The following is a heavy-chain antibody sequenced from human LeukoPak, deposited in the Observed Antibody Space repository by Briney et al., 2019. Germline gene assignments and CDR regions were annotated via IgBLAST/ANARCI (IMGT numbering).Heavy chain of an antibody. J-gene: IGHJ3*02. V-gene: IGHV3-13*01. CDR1: GFTFGDYD. CDR3: ARLYSSGRYANAFDI. CDR2: IRSIGDR. D-gene: IGHD6-19*01. Sequence: GGSLRLSCAASGFTFGDYDMHWVRQATGKGLEWVSAIRSIGDRFYSGSVKGRFTTSRENAKNTLYPEMNSLRVGDTAVYYCARLYSSGRYANAFDIWGQGTVVTVSS.